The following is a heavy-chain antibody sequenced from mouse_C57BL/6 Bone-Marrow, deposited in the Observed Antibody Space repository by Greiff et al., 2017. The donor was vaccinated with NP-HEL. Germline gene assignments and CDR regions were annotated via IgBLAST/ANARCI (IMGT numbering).Heavy chain of an antibody. Sequence: VQLQQPGAELVKPGASVKLSCKASGYTFTSYWMHWVKQRPGQGLEWIGMIHPSSGSTNYNEKFKSKATLTVDKSSSTAYMQLSSLTSEDSAVYYCAEGSSGYAMDYWGQGTSVTVSS. V-gene: IGHV1-64*01. J-gene: IGHJ4*01. CDR3: AEGSSGYAMDY. CDR2: IHPSSGST. CDR1: GYTFTSYW. D-gene: IGHD3-2*02.